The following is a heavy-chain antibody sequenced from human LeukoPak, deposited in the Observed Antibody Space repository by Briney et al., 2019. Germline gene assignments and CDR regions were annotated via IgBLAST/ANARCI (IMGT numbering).Heavy chain of an antibody. J-gene: IGHJ4*02. D-gene: IGHD3-9*01. V-gene: IGHV3-30*18. Sequence: GGSLRLSCAASGFTFSSYGMHWVRQAPGKGLEWVAVISYDGSNKYYADSVKGRFTISRDNSKNTLYLQMNSLRAEDTAVYYCANSYDILTGYPSPPFDYWGQGTLVTASS. CDR1: GFTFSSYG. CDR3: ANSYDILTGYPSPPFDY. CDR2: ISYDGSNK.